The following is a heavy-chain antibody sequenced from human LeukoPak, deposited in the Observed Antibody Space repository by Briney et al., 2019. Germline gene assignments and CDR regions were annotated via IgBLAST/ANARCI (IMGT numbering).Heavy chain of an antibody. Sequence: GGSLRLSCAASGFTFSSYSMNWVRQAPGKGLEWVSSISSSSGYIYYADSVKGRFTISRDNAKNSLYLQMNSLRAEDTAVYYCARDLGPDYWGQGTLVTVSS. CDR1: GFTFSSYS. J-gene: IGHJ4*02. V-gene: IGHV3-21*01. D-gene: IGHD3-16*01. CDR3: ARDLGPDY. CDR2: ISSSSGYI.